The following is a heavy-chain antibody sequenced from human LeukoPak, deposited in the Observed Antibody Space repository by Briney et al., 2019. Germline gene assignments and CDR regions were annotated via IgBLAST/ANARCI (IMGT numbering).Heavy chain of an antibody. CDR2: ISDDGNNA. J-gene: IGHJ3*02. CDR1: GFTFRTYT. CDR3: ARTEQHDAFDI. D-gene: IGHD6-13*01. Sequence: PGGSLRLSCAASGFTFRTYTMHWVRQAPGKGLEWVAAISDDGNNAFYSDSVKGRFTISRDNAKNTLYLQMNSLRAEDTAVYYCARTEQHDAFDIWGQGTMVTVSS. V-gene: IGHV3-30-3*01.